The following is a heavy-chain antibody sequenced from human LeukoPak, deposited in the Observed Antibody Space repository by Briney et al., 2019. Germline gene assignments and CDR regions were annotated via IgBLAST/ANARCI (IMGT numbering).Heavy chain of an antibody. V-gene: IGHV4-38-2*02. D-gene: IGHD1-26*01. CDR3: ARDGK. J-gene: IGHJ4*02. Sequence: SETLSLTCTVSGYSIRSGYYWGWIRQPPGKGLEWIGSICHSGSAYYNPSLKSRATISVDTSKNQFSLKLSSVTAADTAVYYCARDGKWGQGTLVTVSS. CDR2: ICHSGSA. CDR1: GYSIRSGYY.